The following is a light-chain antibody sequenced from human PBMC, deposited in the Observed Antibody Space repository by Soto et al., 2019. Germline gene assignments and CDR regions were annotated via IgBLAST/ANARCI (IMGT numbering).Light chain of an antibody. CDR1: SSDVGAYNH. V-gene: IGLV2-14*03. J-gene: IGLJ1*01. CDR2: DVS. CDR3: LSYTTSTTYV. Sequence: SALTQPASGSGSPGQSITISCTGTSSDVGAYNHVSWFQHHPGKAPKLMIYDVSNRPSGVSNRFSGSKSGNTASLTISGLQAEDEADYYCLSYTTSTTYVFGTGTKVTVL.